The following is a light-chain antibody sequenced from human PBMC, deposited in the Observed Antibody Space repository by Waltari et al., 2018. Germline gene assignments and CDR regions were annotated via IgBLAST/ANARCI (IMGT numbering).Light chain of an antibody. J-gene: IGKJ3*01. V-gene: IGKV2-40*01. CDR2: TLS. CDR1: QSLFGSDGGITF. Sequence: IVMTQTPLSLPVTPGESASISSRSSQSLFGSDGGITFLAWYLQKPEKSPPLLIYTLSYRASGVPDRFSGSGSGTDFTLKISRVEAEDVGIYYCMQRLEFPYSFGPGTKVDIK. CDR3: MQRLEFPYS.